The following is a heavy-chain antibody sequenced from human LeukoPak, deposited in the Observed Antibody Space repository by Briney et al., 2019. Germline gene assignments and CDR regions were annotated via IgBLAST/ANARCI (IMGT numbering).Heavy chain of an antibody. CDR2: IYNSGST. D-gene: IGHD1-26*01. J-gene: IGHJ4*02. CDR3: ARVSLVGAIDY. CDR1: GGSISSYY. V-gene: IGHV4-59*12. Sequence: KPSETLSLTCTVSGGSISSYYWSWIRQPPGKGLEWIGYIYNSGSTYYNPSLKSRVTISVDRSKNQFSLKLSSVTAADTAVYYCARVSLVGAIDYWGQGTLVTVSS.